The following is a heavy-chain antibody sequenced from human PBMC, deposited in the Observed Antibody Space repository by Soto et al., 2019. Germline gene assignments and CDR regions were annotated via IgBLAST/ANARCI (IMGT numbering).Heavy chain of an antibody. CDR1: GYRFTNHG. V-gene: IGHV1-18*01. Sequence: QVQLVQSGAELKTPGASVKVSCKTSGYRFTNHGISWVRQAPGQGLEWMGWISAYNGNTKYPQNFQGRVTMTIDTSTTTAYMELRSLRFDDTAVYYCARDPSNSSGKQVHFDYWGQGTLVTVSS. CDR3: ARDPSNSSGKQVHFDY. CDR2: ISAYNGNT. J-gene: IGHJ4*02. D-gene: IGHD3-22*01.